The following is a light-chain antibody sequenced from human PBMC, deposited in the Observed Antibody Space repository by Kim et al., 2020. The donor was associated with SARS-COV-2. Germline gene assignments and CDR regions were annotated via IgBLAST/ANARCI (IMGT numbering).Light chain of an antibody. CDR3: NSRDSSGNRDYV. J-gene: IGLJ1*01. CDR1: SLRSYY. CDR2: GKN. Sequence: SSELTQDPAVSVALGQTVRITCQGDSLRSYYASWYQQKPGQAPVLVIYGKNNRPSGLPDRFSGSSSGNTASLTITGAQAEDEADYYCNSRDSSGNRDYVF. V-gene: IGLV3-19*01.